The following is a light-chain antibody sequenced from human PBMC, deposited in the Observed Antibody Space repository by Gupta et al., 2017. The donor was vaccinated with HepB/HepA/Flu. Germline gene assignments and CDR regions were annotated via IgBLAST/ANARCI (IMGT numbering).Light chain of an antibody. CDR2: AAS. Sequence: DLQMTQSPSSLSASVGDRINISCRASQSISDFLNWYQQRPGKAPKLLIYAASTLQTGVPSEFSGSGSGTDFTLTIGSLQPEDFATYYCQQTDTSPHTFGPGTIVDVK. CDR3: QQTDTSPHT. J-gene: IGKJ3*01. V-gene: IGKV1-39*01. CDR1: QSISDF.